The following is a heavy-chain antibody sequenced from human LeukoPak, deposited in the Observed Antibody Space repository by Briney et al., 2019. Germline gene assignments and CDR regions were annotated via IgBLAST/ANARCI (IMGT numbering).Heavy chain of an antibody. CDR3: ARGRHIVVVTAIRSVYYFDY. D-gene: IGHD2-21*02. CDR2: MNPNSGNT. V-gene: IGHV1-8*01. CDR1: GYTFTSYD. J-gene: IGHJ4*02. Sequence: ASVKVSCKASGYTFTSYDINWVRQATGQGLEWMGLMNPNSGNTGYAQKFQGRVTMTRNTSISTAYMELSSLRSEDTAVYYCARGRHIVVVTAIRSVYYFDYWGQGTLVTVSS.